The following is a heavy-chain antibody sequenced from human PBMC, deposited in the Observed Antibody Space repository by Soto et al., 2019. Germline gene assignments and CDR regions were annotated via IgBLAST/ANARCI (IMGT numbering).Heavy chain of an antibody. Sequence: PGESLKISCKGSGYSFTSYWISWVRQMPGKGLEWMGRIDPSDSYTNYSPSFQGHVTISADKSISTAYLQWSSLKASDTAIYYCARGYCSSTSCYLSRLDYWGQGTLVTVSS. J-gene: IGHJ4*02. CDR1: GYSFTSYW. CDR2: IDPSDSYT. CDR3: ARGYCSSTSCYLSRLDY. V-gene: IGHV5-10-1*01. D-gene: IGHD2-2*01.